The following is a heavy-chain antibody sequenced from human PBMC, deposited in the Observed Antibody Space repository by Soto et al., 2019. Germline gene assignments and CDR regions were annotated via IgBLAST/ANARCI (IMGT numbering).Heavy chain of an antibody. V-gene: IGHV3-23*01. Sequence: GGSLRLSCAASGFTFSSYAMSWVRQAPGKGLEWVSAISGSGGSTYYADSVKGRFTISRDNSKNTLYLQMNSLRAEDTAVYYCAKLGLNIVVVPAAMGLGYVFDIWGQGSMVT. CDR2: ISGSGGST. CDR1: GFTFSSYA. D-gene: IGHD2-2*01. CDR3: AKLGLNIVVVPAAMGLGYVFDI. J-gene: IGHJ3*02.